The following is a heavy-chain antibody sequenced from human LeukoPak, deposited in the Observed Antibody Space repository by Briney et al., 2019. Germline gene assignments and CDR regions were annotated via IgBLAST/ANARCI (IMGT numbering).Heavy chain of an antibody. CDR2: INHSGST. J-gene: IGHJ4*02. CDR1: GGSFSGYY. Sequence: SESLSLTCAVYGGSFSGYYRSWIRQPPGKGLEWIGEINHSGSTNYNPSLKSRVTISVDTSKNQFSLKLSSVTAADTAVYYCARGTRYHNFDYWGQGTLVTVSS. D-gene: IGHD2-15*01. V-gene: IGHV4-34*01. CDR3: ARGTRYHNFDY.